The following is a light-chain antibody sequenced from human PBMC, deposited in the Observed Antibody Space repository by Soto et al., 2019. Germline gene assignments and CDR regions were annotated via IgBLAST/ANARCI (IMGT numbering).Light chain of an antibody. CDR2: DVT. CDR1: SSDVGGYNY. J-gene: IGLJ2*01. Sequence: QSALTQPRSVSGSPGQSVTISCTGTSSDVGGYNYVSWYQQHPGKAPKLMIYDVTKRPSGVPDHFSGSKSGSTASLTISGLQADDEADYYCCSYAGSYTLVFGGGNKLTVL. CDR3: CSYAGSYTLV. V-gene: IGLV2-11*01.